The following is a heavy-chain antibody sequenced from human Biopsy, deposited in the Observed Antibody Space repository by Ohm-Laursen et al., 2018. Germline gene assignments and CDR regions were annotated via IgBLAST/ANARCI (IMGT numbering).Heavy chain of an antibody. CDR2: INHSGST. J-gene: IGHJ4*02. CDR3: ARGRLRAVARFDY. V-gene: IGHV4-34*01. Sequence: SDTLSLTCAVYGGSFSGYYWSWIRQPPGKGLEWIGEINHSGSTNYNPSLKSQVTISVDTSKNQFSLKLSSATAADTAVYYCARGRLRAVARFDYWGQGTLVTGSS. D-gene: IGHD6-19*01. CDR1: GGSFSGYY.